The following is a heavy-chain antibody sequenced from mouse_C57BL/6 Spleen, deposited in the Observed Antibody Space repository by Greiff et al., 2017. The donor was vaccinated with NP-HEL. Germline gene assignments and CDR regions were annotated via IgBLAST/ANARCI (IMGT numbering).Heavy chain of an antibody. CDR1: GYTFTSYW. V-gene: IGHV1-52*01. D-gene: IGHD1-1*01. Sequence: VQLQQPGAELVRPGSSVKLSCKASGYTFTSYWMHWVKQRPIQGLEWIGNIDPSDSETHYNQKFKDKATLTVDKSSSTAYMQLSSLTSEDSAVYYCARGRDYYGSSYGYFDVWGTGTTVTVSS. CDR3: ARGRDYYGSSYGYFDV. J-gene: IGHJ1*03. CDR2: IDPSDSET.